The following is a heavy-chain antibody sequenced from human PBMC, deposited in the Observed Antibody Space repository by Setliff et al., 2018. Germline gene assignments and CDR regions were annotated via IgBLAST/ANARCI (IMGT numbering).Heavy chain of an antibody. Sequence: SETLSLTCTVSGDSISRAKYYWSWIRQSAGKGLECIGRIYTDGSTKYNPALNSRVTLLIDTAKNQISLRLSSVTAADTAVYYCARARNVAARLFDPWGQGTLVTVSS. CDR3: ARARNVAARLFDP. CDR1: GDSISRAKYY. V-gene: IGHV4-61*02. J-gene: IGHJ5*02. CDR2: IYTDGST. D-gene: IGHD6-6*01.